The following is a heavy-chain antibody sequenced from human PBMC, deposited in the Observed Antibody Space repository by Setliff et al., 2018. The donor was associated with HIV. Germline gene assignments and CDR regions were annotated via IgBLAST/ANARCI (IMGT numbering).Heavy chain of an antibody. J-gene: IGHJ4*02. CDR2: ISHSGSP. CDR3: ARHAPGSEYGDAYYFDY. D-gene: IGHD4-17*01. CDR1: DGSFSGYY. Sequence: SETLSLTCAVNDGSFSGYYWTWIRQPPGKGLEWIGEISHSGSPNYNPSLKSRVTMSRDTSKNQLSLSLSSVTAVDTAVYYCARHAPGSEYGDAYYFDYWGQGTLVTVSS. V-gene: IGHV4-34*01.